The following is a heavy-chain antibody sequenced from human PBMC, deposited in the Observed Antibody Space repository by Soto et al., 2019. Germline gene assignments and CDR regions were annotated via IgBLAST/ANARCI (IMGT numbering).Heavy chain of an antibody. Sequence: SGPTLVNPTETLTLTCTVSGFSLSNARMGVSWIRQPPGKALEWLAHIFSNDEKSYSTSLKSRLTISKDTSKSQVVLTMTNMDPVDTATYYCARIEIYYYGSGGRSLGAFDIWGQGTMVTFSS. V-gene: IGHV2-26*01. J-gene: IGHJ3*02. CDR3: ARIEIYYYGSGGRSLGAFDI. CDR1: GFSLSNARMG. CDR2: IFSNDEK. D-gene: IGHD3-10*01.